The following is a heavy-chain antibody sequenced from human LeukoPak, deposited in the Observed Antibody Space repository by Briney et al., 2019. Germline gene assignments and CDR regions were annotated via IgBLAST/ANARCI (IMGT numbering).Heavy chain of an antibody. V-gene: IGHV3-30*19. Sequence: GGSLRLSCAASGFTFSSYGMHWVRQAPGKGLEWVAVISYDGSNKYYADSVKGRFTISRDNSKNTLYLQMNSLRAEDTAVYYCAKDLHFDWLTGAFDIWGQGTMVTVSS. CDR3: AKDLHFDWLTGAFDI. J-gene: IGHJ3*02. CDR2: ISYDGSNK. D-gene: IGHD3-9*01. CDR1: GFTFSSYG.